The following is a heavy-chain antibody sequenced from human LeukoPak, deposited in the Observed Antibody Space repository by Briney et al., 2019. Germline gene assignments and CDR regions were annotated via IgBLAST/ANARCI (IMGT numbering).Heavy chain of an antibody. J-gene: IGHJ3*02. Sequence: GGSLRLSCAASGFTVSSNYMSWVRQAPGKGLEWVSVIYSGGSTYYADSVKGRFTISRDNSKNTLYLQMGSLRAEDMAVYYCARDSSGYAFDIWGQGTMVTVSS. CDR2: IYSGGST. V-gene: IGHV3-53*05. D-gene: IGHD3-22*01. CDR1: GFTVSSNY. CDR3: ARDSSGYAFDI.